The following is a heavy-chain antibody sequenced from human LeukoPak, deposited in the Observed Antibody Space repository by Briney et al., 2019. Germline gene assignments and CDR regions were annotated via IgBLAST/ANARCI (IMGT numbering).Heavy chain of an antibody. CDR2: IYYSGST. J-gene: IGHJ4*02. CDR1: GGSISSSSYY. CDR3: ARERAQGYFDY. V-gene: IGHV4-39*01. Sequence: SETLSLTCTVSGGSISSSSYYWGWIRQPPGKGLEWIGSIYYSGSTYYNPSLKSRVTISVDTSKNQFSLKLSSVTAADTAVYYCARERAQGYFDYWGQGTLVTVSS.